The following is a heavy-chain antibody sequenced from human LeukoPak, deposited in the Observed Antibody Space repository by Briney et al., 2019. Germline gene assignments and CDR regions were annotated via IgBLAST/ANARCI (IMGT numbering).Heavy chain of an antibody. D-gene: IGHD3-16*01. V-gene: IGHV3-49*03. J-gene: IGHJ4*02. CDR3: AKQRYGGEDY. Sequence: GGSLRLSCTASGFTFGDYAMSWFRQAPGKGLEWVGFIRSKAYGGTTEYAASVKGRFTISRDDSKSIAYLQMNSLKTEDTAVYYCAKQRYGGEDYWGQGTLVTVSS. CDR1: GFTFGDYA. CDR2: IRSKAYGGTT.